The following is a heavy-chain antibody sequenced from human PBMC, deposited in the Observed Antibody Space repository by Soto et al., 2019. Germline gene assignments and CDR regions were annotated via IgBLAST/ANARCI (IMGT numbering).Heavy chain of an antibody. CDR1: GYTFTGYY. Sequence: ASVKVSCKASGYTFTGYYMHWVRQAPGQGLEWMGWINPNSGGTNYAQKFQGWVTMTRDTSISTAYMELSRLRSDDTAVYYCARDGVCSVCRCYPLPPGMAVLPQGTTFPV. D-gene: IGHD2-15*01. CDR3: ARDGVCSVCRCYPLPPGMAV. V-gene: IGHV1-2*04. CDR2: INPNSGGT. J-gene: IGHJ6*02.